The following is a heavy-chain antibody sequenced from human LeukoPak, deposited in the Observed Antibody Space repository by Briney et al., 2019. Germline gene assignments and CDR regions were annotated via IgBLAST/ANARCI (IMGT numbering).Heavy chain of an antibody. CDR1: GYTFTSYG. J-gene: IGHJ4*02. CDR2: IIPIFGTA. V-gene: IGHV1-69*13. Sequence: VASVKVSCKASGYTFTSYGISWVRQAPGQGLEWMGGIIPIFGTANYAQKFQGRVTITADESTSTAYMELSSLRSEDTAVYYCARKTGIRFDYWGQGTLVTVSS. CDR3: ARKTGIRFDY. D-gene: IGHD3-10*01.